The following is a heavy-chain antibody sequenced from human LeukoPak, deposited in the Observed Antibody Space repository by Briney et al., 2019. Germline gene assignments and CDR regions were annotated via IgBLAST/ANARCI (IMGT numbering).Heavy chain of an antibody. V-gene: IGHV1-46*01. CDR2: INPGGGNT. D-gene: IGHD2-15*01. CDR1: GYTFSSYY. J-gene: IGHJ4*02. CDR3: ARADRYCSPDSCRTPFDY. Sequence: ASVKVSCKASGYTFSSYYLHWVRQAPGQGLEWMGIINPGGGNTNYAQKFQGRATMTRDTSTSTVYMELSSLKSEDTAIYYCARADRYCSPDSCRTPFDYWGQGTPVTVSS.